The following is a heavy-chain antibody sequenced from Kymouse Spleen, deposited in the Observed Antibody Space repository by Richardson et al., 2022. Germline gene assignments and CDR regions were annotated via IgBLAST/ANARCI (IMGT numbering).Heavy chain of an antibody. CDR1: GGSFSGYY. D-gene: IGHD4-23*01. Sequence: QVQLQQWGAGLLKPSETLSLTCAVYGGSFSGYYWSWIRQPPGKGLEWIGEINHSGSTNYNPSLKSRVTISVDTSKNQFSLKLSSVTAADTAVYYCARVVVTNHYFDYWGQGTLVTVSS. V-gene: IGHV4-34*01. CDR2: INHSGST. J-gene: IGHJ4*02. CDR3: ARVVVTNHYFDY.